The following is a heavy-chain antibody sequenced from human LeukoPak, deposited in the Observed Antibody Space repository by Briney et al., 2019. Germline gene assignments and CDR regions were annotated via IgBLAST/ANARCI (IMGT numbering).Heavy chain of an antibody. CDR2: IYYSGST. D-gene: IGHD5/OR15-5a*01. V-gene: IGHV4-31*03. CDR3: ARVSPSDAFDI. J-gene: IGHJ3*02. CDR1: GGSISSGGYY. Sequence: SETLSLTCTVSGGSISSGGYYWSWIRQHPGKGLEWIGYIYYSGSTYYNPSLKSRVAISVDTSKNQFSLKLSSVTAADTAVYYCARVSPSDAFDIWGQGTMVTVSS.